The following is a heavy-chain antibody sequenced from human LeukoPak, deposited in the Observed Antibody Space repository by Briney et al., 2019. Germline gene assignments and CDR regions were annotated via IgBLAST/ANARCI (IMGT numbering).Heavy chain of an antibody. CDR2: ISYSGSP. D-gene: IGHD6-6*01. V-gene: IGHV4-34*01. J-gene: IGHJ4*02. CDR3: ARAPFWVTAARPFDF. Sequence: SETLSLNCAVYGGSFRSYYWNWIRQPPGRGLEWIGEISYSGSPTYNPSLKSRVTISIDTSKNQFSLNLNSVTAADTAVYYCARAPFWVTAARPFDFWGQGTLVTVSS. CDR1: GGSFRSYY.